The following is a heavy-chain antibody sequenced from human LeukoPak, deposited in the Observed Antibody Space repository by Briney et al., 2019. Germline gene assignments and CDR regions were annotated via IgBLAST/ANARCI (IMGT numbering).Heavy chain of an antibody. V-gene: IGHV4-59*01. CDR3: AGVFSGRRPFEL. CDR1: GDSITSYY. CDR2: VYYRGAT. D-gene: IGHD3-10*01. J-gene: IGHJ4*02. Sequence: PSETLPLTCTVSGDSITSYYWNWIRQPPGKGLEWIGYVYYRGATNYNPSLKTRVTTSIDTSKKQFSLKLSSVTAADTAVYFCAGVFSGRRPFELWGKGTLVTVSS.